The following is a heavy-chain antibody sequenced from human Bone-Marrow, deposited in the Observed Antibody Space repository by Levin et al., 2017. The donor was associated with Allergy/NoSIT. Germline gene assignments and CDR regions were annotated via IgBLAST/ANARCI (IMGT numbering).Heavy chain of an antibody. J-gene: IGHJ3*02. Sequence: PGESLKISCEASGYTLSELSMHWVRQAPGKGLEWMGGFDPEEGETMYADKFQDRVNMTEDTSTDTVYMELSSLRSDDTAVYYCATGTMVVALDAFDIWGQGTMVTVSS. CDR2: FDPEEGET. D-gene: IGHD2-15*01. CDR1: GYTLSELS. V-gene: IGHV1-24*01. CDR3: ATGTMVVALDAFDI.